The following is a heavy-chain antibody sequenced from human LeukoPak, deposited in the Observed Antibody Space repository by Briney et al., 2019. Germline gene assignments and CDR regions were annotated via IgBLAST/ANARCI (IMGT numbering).Heavy chain of an antibody. Sequence: GGSLRLSCAASGFTFSSYAMSWVRQAPGKGLEWVSAISGRGGSTYYADSVKGRFSISRDNSKNTLYLQMNSLRAEDTAVYYCAKEEQGSCSGGSCYSDGYWGQGTLVTVSS. V-gene: IGHV3-23*01. J-gene: IGHJ4*02. D-gene: IGHD2-15*01. CDR3: AKEEQGSCSGGSCYSDGY. CDR2: ISGRGGST. CDR1: GFTFSSYA.